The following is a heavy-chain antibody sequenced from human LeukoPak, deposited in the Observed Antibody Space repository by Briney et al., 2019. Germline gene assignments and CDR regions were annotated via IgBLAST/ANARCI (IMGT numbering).Heavy chain of an antibody. CDR1: GFTFSSYG. CDR3: ARDRSYDFWSGYSTPDY. Sequence: GRSLRLSCAASGFTFSSYGMHWVRQTPGKGLEWVAVIWYDGSNKYYADSVKGRFTISRDNSKNTLDLQMNSLRAEDTAVYYCARDRSYDFWSGYSTPDYWGQGTLVTVSS. CDR2: IWYDGSNK. J-gene: IGHJ4*02. D-gene: IGHD3-3*01. V-gene: IGHV3-33*01.